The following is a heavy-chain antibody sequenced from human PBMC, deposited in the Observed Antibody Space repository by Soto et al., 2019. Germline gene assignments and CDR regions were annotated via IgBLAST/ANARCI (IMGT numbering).Heavy chain of an antibody. D-gene: IGHD1-1*01. Sequence: VSVKGSFKACGYGFTTLGITSVRQAPGQGLEWMGWISTDKGNTKYAQNFQRRATLTTDTSTSTAYMELRSLRSDDTAVYYCASARDWNLDYWGQGTMVTVSS. CDR1: GYGFTTLG. J-gene: IGHJ4*02. V-gene: IGHV1-18*01. CDR3: ASARDWNLDY. CDR2: ISTDKGNT.